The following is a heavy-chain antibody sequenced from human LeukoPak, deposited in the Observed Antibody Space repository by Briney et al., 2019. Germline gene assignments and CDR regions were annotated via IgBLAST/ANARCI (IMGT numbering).Heavy chain of an antibody. CDR1: RFTFSSYG. V-gene: IGHV3-33*01. J-gene: IGHJ3*02. CDR2: IWYDGSHT. CDR3: ARPYDDYARGASDI. Sequence: GRSLRLSCAASRFTFSSYGMSWDRQAPGKGLEWVAVIWYDGSHTYYADSVKGRFTISRDNSKNTLHLQMNSLRAEDTAVYYCARPYDDYARGASDIWGRGTMVTVSS. D-gene: IGHD4-17*01.